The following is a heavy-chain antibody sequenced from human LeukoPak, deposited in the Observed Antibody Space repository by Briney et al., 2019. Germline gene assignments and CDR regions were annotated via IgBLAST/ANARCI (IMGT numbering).Heavy chain of an antibody. CDR3: ASPYYDSSGYYYDWFDP. CDR2: INHSGST. J-gene: IGHJ5*02. V-gene: IGHV4-34*01. CDR1: GVSLSGYY. Sequence: SETLSLTCAVYGVSLSGYYWSWIRQPPGKGLEWIGEINHSGSTNYNPSLKSRVTISVDTSKNQFSLKLSSVTAADTAVYYCASPYYDSSGYYYDWFDPWGQGTLVTVSS. D-gene: IGHD3-22*01.